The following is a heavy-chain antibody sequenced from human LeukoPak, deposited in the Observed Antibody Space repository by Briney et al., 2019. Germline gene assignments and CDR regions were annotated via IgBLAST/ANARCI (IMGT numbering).Heavy chain of an antibody. CDR2: INHSGST. Sequence: SETLSLTCAVYGGSFSGYYWSWIRQPPGKGLEWIGEINHSGSTNYNPSLKSRVTISVDTSKNQFSLKLTSVTAADTAVYYCARLPLAVRYCSSTSCYPGVWGQGTLVTVSS. J-gene: IGHJ4*02. D-gene: IGHD2-2*01. CDR1: GGSFSGYY. V-gene: IGHV4-34*01. CDR3: ARLPLAVRYCSSTSCYPGV.